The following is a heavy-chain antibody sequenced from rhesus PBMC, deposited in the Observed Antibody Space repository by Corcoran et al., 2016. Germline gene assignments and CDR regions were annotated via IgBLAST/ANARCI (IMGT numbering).Heavy chain of an antibody. CDR1: GFTFSGYG. J-gene: IGHJ4*01. Sequence: EVQLVESGGGLVQPGGSLRLSCAASGFTFSGYGFHWVRQAPGTGLEWVAVISSDGREKYHADSVKERITISRDNVKKTLYLQMNNLKLEDTAVYYCTGFDYWGQGVVVTVSS. V-gene: IGHV3-54*02. CDR3: TGFDY. CDR2: ISSDGREK.